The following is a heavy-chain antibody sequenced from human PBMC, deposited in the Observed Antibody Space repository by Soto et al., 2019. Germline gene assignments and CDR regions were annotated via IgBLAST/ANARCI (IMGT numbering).Heavy chain of an antibody. V-gene: IGHV4-59*01. CDR2: IYYIGST. CDR1: GGSMSNYY. D-gene: IGHD1-26*01. J-gene: IGHJ5*02. CDR3: ARGYSPALGAPWARVNWFSP. Sequence: SDTLSLTYTVSGGSMSNYYWSWIRQPPGKGLEWIGYIYYIGSTNYNPSLKSRVTMSVDTSRNQLSLNLTSVTAADTAVYYCARGYSPALGAPWARVNWFSPWGKRTLVTVSA.